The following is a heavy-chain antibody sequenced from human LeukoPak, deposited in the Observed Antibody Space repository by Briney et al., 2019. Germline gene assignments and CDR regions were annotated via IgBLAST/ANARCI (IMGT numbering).Heavy chain of an antibody. D-gene: IGHD7-27*01. Sequence: PSQTLSLTCAVSGGSISSGGYYWSWIRQHPGKGLEWIGYIYYSGSTYYNPSLKSRVTISVDTSKNQFSLKLSSVTAADTAVYYCAAGWGSLDAFDIWGQGTMVTVSS. J-gene: IGHJ3*02. CDR2: IYYSGST. V-gene: IGHV4-31*11. CDR3: AAGWGSLDAFDI. CDR1: GGSISSGGYY.